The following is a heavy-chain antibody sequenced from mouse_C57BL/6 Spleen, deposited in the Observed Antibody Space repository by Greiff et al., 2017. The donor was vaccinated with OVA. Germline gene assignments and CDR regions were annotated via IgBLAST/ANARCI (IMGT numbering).Heavy chain of an antibody. CDR1: GYTFTDYE. D-gene: IGHD2-5*01. CDR3: TRGSNLAY. Sequence: QVQLQQPGAELVRPGASVTLSCKASGYTFTDYEMHWVKQTPVHGLEWIGAIDPETGGTAYNQKFKGKAILTADKSSSTAYMELRSLTSEDSAVYYCTRGSNLAYWGQGTLVTVSA. V-gene: IGHV1-15*01. CDR2: IDPETGGT. J-gene: IGHJ3*01.